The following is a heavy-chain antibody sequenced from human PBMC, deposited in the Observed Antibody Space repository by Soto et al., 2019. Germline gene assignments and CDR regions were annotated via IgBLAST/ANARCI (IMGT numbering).Heavy chain of an antibody. CDR3: AHMTGFDY. Sequence: GGSLRLSCVASGFTFSSTFMSWVRQAPGKGLEWVSTISSGAENTYYADSVKGRFTISRDNSKNALYLQMHSLRTEDTAIYYCAHMTGFDYWGQGTLVTVSS. D-gene: IGHD3-9*01. CDR2: ISSGAENT. J-gene: IGHJ4*02. CDR1: GFTFSSTF. V-gene: IGHV3-23*01.